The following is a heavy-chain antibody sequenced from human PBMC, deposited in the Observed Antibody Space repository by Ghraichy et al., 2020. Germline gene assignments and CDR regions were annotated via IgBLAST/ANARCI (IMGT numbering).Heavy chain of an antibody. V-gene: IGHV3-74*01. J-gene: IGHJ4*02. CDR2: INSDGSST. CDR1: GFTFSSYW. Sequence: LSLTCAASGFTFSSYWMHWVRQAPGKGLVWVSRINSDGSSTSYADSVKGRFTISRDNAKNTLYLQMNSLRAEDTAVYYCARDSKGHPTFDYWGQGTLVTVSS. CDR3: ARDSKGHPTFDY.